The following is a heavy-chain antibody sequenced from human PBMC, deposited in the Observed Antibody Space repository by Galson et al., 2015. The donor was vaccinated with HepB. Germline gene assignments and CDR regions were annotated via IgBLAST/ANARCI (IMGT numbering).Heavy chain of an antibody. J-gene: IGHJ3*02. Sequence: SVKVSCKASGYTFTSYGISWVRQAPGQGLEWMGWISAYNGNTNYAQKLQGRVTMTTDTSTSTAYMELRSLRSDDTAVYYCARDLNMIVVAAPKIAFDIWGQGTMVTVSS. V-gene: IGHV1-18*01. CDR2: ISAYNGNT. CDR3: ARDLNMIVVAAPKIAFDI. D-gene: IGHD3-22*01. CDR1: GYTFTSYG.